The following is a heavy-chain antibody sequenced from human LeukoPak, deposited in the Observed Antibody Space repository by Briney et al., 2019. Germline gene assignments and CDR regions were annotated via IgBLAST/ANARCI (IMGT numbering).Heavy chain of an antibody. Sequence: GGSLRLSCAASGFTFSSYSMNWVRQAPGKGLEWVSYISSSSSYIYYADSVKGRFTISRDNAKNSLYLQMNSLRAEDTAVYYCARDGSSWGIVYWGQGTLVTVSS. V-gene: IGHV3-21*01. CDR3: ARDGSSWGIVY. D-gene: IGHD7-27*01. J-gene: IGHJ4*02. CDR2: ISSSSSYI. CDR1: GFTFSSYS.